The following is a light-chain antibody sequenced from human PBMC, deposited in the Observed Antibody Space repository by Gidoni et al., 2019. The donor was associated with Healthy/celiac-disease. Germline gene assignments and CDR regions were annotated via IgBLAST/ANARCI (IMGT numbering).Light chain of an antibody. CDR1: QGIRNY. Sequence: AIHVTQSPSSLSASVGDNVTITFRASQGIRNYLGWYQQKPGKAPKLLIDAASSLQSGVPSRFSGSGSGTDFTLTISSLQPEDFATYYCLQDYNYPLTFGGGTKVEIK. V-gene: IGKV1-6*01. CDR2: AAS. CDR3: LQDYNYPLT. J-gene: IGKJ4*01.